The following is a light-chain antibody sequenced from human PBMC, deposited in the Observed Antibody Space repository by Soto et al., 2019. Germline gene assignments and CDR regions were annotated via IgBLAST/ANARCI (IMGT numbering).Light chain of an antibody. CDR1: RGIYTH. CDR3: QNYDKAPWT. Sequence: DLQMTQSPSSLSASVGDRVTITCRASRGIYTHLAWYQQKPGNAPKLLIYAASTLQSGVPSRFSASGSGTDFILTISALQSDDVGTYFCQNYDKAPWTVGPGTRV. CDR2: AAS. V-gene: IGKV1-27*01. J-gene: IGKJ1*01.